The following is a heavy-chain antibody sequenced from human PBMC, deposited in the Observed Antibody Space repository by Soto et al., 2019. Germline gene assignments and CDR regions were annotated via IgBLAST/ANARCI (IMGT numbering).Heavy chain of an antibody. D-gene: IGHD3-22*01. J-gene: IGHJ5*02. CDR3: ARLYYYDSSGYYNNWFDP. CDR1: GSSISSYN. Sequence: SQTLPLPCTVSGSSISSYNWRWRRQPLWKGLEWIGYIYYSGSTNYNPSLKSRVTISVDTSKNQFSLKLSSVTAADTAVYYCARLYYYDSSGYYNNWFDPWGQGTLVTVS. CDR2: IYYSGST. V-gene: IGHV4-59*08.